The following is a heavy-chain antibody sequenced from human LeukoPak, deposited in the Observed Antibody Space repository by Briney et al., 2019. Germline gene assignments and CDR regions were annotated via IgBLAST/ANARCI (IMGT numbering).Heavy chain of an antibody. J-gene: IGHJ6*03. D-gene: IGHD3-10*01. CDR1: GYSISSGYY. V-gene: IGHV4-38-2*02. CDR2: IYHSGLI. Sequence: PSETLSLTCTVSGYSISSGYYWGWIRQPPGKGLEWIANIYHSGLIYYNPSLKSRVTISLDTSKNQFSLKLSLVTAADTAVYYCARVISPESYYYFSNYYYVDVWGKGTTVTVSS. CDR3: ARVISPESYYYFSNYYYVDV.